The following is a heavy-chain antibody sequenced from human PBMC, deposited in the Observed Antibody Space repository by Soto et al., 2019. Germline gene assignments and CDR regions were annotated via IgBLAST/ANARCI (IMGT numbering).Heavy chain of an antibody. D-gene: IGHD1-1*01. Sequence: ASVKVSCKASGFTFTSSAMQWVRQARGQRLEWIGWVVVGSGNTNYAQKLQERVNITRDMSTSTAYMELSSLRSEDTAVYYCAAGPQQLEPPDLRYYYYMDVWGKGTTVTVSS. CDR3: AAGPQQLEPPDLRYYYYMDV. CDR1: GFTFTSSA. J-gene: IGHJ6*03. V-gene: IGHV1-58*02. CDR2: VVVGSGNT.